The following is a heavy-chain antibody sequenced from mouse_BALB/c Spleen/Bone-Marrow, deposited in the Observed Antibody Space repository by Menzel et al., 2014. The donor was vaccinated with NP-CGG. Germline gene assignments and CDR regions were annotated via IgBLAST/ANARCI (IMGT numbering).Heavy chain of an antibody. D-gene: IGHD1-1*01. V-gene: IGHV2-6-7*01. CDR2: IWGDGST. CDR3: ARDLYYYGFDY. Sequence: VQRVESGPGLVAPSQSLSITCTVSGFSLTDYGLNWVRQPPGKSLEWLGMIWGDGSTDYNSALKSRLSISKDNSQSQVFLKMNSLETDDTARYYCARDLYYYGFDYWGQGTTLTVSS. J-gene: IGHJ2*01. CDR1: GFSLTDYG.